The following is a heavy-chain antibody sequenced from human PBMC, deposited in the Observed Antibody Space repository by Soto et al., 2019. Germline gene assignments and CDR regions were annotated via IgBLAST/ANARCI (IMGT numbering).Heavy chain of an antibody. CDR1: GFTFSSYC. J-gene: IGHJ6*03. D-gene: IGHD1-7*01. CDR3: AGVHSTRDIWSYGVGGRYYYSYRDV. Sequence: EVQLVESGGGLVQPGGSLRLSCEASGFTFSSYCMTWVRQAPGKGLEWVAHIKQDGSERYYGDSVKGRFTISRDNAKNSLSLKMNSRRAEDTAVSYCAGVHSTRDIWSYGVGGRYYYSYRDVWGKGTTVTVSS. CDR2: IKQDGSER. V-gene: IGHV3-7*04.